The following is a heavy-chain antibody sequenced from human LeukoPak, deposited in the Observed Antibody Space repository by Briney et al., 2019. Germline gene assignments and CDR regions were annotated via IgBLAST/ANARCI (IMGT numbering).Heavy chain of an antibody. V-gene: IGHV4-34*01. CDR1: GGSFSGYY. D-gene: IGHD3-9*01. J-gene: IGHJ3*02. CDR2: INHSGST. Sequence: SETLSLTCAVYGGSFSGYYWSWIRQPPGKGLEWIGEINHSGSTNYNPSLKSRVTMSLDTSKNQFSLNLSSVTAADTAMYYCARTTLRYFDWSPDAFDIWGQGTMVTVSS. CDR3: ARTTLRYFDWSPDAFDI.